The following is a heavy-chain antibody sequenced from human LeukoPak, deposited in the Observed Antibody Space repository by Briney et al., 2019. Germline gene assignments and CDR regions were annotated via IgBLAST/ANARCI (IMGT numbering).Heavy chain of an antibody. V-gene: IGHV4-4*07. CDR2: IYTSGST. D-gene: IGHD3-10*01. Sequence: SETLSLTCTVSGNSFGDYYWSWIRQPAGKGLEWIGRIYTSGSTTYNPSLKSRVTMSVDTSKSQFSLNLMSVTAADTAVYYCARDTWFGAGRTFDYWGQGTLVTVSS. CDR3: ARDTWFGAGRTFDY. CDR1: GNSFGDYY. J-gene: IGHJ4*02.